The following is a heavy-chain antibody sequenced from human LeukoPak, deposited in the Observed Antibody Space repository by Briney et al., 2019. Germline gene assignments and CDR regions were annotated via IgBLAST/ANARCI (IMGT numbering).Heavy chain of an antibody. CDR3: ATGPRYGDYSDY. D-gene: IGHD4-17*01. CDR2: FDPEDGET. Sequence: GASVNISCKVSGYTLTELSMHWVRQAPGKGLEWMGGFDPEDGETIYAQKFQGRVTMTEDTSTDTAYMELSGLRSEDTAVYYCATGPRYGDYSDYWGQGTLVTVSS. CDR1: GYTLTELS. J-gene: IGHJ4*02. V-gene: IGHV1-24*01.